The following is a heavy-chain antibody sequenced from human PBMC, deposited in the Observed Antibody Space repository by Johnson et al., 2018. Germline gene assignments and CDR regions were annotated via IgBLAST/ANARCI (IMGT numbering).Heavy chain of an antibody. V-gene: IGHV3-11*04. J-gene: IGHJ3*02. CDR2: ISSSGSTI. D-gene: IGHD1-26*01. Sequence: VQLLESGGGVVQPGRSLRLSCAASGFTFSDYYMSWSRQAPGKGLEWVSYISSSGSTIYFADSVKGRFTISRDNSKNTLHLQMNSLRGEDMAVYDCAREGGSVDAFDIWGQGTTVTCSS. CDR1: GFTFSDYY. CDR3: AREGGSVDAFDI.